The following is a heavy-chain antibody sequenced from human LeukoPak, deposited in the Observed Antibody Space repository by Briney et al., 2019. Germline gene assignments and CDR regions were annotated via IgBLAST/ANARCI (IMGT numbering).Heavy chain of an antibody. Sequence: ASVKVSCKASGYIFTNYGISWVRQAPGRGLEWVGWISAYNGHTNYAQKFQGRVTITADESTSTAYMELSSLRSEDTAVYYCARGIWFGNDAFDIWGQGTMVTVSS. V-gene: IGHV1-18*01. CDR3: ARGIWFGNDAFDI. J-gene: IGHJ3*02. CDR1: GYIFTNYG. D-gene: IGHD3-10*01. CDR2: ISAYNGHT.